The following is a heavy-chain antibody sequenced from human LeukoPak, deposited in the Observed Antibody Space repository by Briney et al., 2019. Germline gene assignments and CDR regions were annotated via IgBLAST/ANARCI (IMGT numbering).Heavy chain of an antibody. V-gene: IGHV3-48*03. J-gene: IGHJ6*03. CDR2: TSSSGSTI. CDR3: ARDPYSGTYGGTYYYYMDV. D-gene: IGHD1-26*01. Sequence: PGGSLRLSCAASGFTFSSYEMNWVRQAPGKGLEWVSYTSSSGSTIYYADSVKGRFTISRDNAKNSLYLQMNSLRAEDTAVYYCARDPYSGTYGGTYYYYMDVWGKGTTVTISS. CDR1: GFTFSSYE.